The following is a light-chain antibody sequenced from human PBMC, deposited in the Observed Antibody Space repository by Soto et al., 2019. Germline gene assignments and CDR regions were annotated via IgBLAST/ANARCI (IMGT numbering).Light chain of an antibody. CDR3: QQYDSVFT. CDR1: QDVSNY. CDR2: GAS. V-gene: IGKV1-33*01. Sequence: IHMTQSPSTLSGSVGYSVTIACQASQDVSNYLNWYQQKPGKAPNLLIYGASNLETGVPSRFSGSGSGTDFTFTISSLKAEDIGTYFCQQYDSVFTFGQGTRLEIK. J-gene: IGKJ5*01.